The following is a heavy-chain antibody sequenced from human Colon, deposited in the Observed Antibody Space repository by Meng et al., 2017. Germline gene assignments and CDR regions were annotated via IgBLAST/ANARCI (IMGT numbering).Heavy chain of an antibody. V-gene: IGHV3-66*02. D-gene: IGHD4/OR15-4a*01. J-gene: IGHJ4*02. CDR1: GFTVSSNY. Sequence: EVQLGESGGGLVQPGGSLRLSCAASGFTVSSNYISWVRQAPGKGLEWVSVIYSAGSTFYSRSVEGRFTISRDNSKNTVYLQMNSLTAEDTAVYYCAREDYGWNYWGQGTLVTVSS. CDR2: IYSAGST. CDR3: AREDYGWNY.